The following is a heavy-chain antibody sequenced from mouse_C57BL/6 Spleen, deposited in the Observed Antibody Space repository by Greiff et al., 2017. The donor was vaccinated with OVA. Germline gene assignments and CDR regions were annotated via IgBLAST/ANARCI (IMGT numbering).Heavy chain of an antibody. CDR2: ISYSGST. J-gene: IGHJ1*03. CDR1: GYSITSDY. CDR3: ARSPYYYGSSWYFDV. Sequence: DVKLQESGPGLAKPSQTLSLTCSVPGYSITSDYWNWIRKFPGNKLEYMGYISYSGSTYYNPSLKSRISITRDTSKNQYYLQLNSVTTEDTATYYCARSPYYYGSSWYFDVWGTGTTVTVSS. V-gene: IGHV3-8*01. D-gene: IGHD1-1*01.